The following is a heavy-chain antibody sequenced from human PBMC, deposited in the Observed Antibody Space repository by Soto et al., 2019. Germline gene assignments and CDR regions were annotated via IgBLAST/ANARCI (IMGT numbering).Heavy chain of an antibody. D-gene: IGHD6-19*01. CDR3: ARGSYYSGWV. J-gene: IGHJ4*02. V-gene: IGHV6-1*01. CDR1: GDSVSSTSTA. CDR2: TYYRSKWYT. Sequence: SQTLSLTCALSGDSVSSTSTAWSWIRQSPSRGLEWLGRTYYRSKWYTDYAVSVKSRITINPDTAKNQSSLQLSSVTPEDTAVYYCARGSYYSGWVWGQGTLVTVS.